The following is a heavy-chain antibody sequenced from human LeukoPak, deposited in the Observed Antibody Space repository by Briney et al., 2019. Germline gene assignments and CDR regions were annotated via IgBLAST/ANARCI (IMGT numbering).Heavy chain of an antibody. CDR1: GGSISSYY. V-gene: IGHV4-59*01. CDR2: IYYSGST. Sequence: SETLSLTCAVSGGSISSYYWSWIRQPPGKGLEWIGYIYYSGSTNYNPSLKSRVTISVDTSKNQFSLKLSSVTAADTAVYYCARDRGSGWPFDYWGQGTLVTVSS. D-gene: IGHD6-19*01. CDR3: ARDRGSGWPFDY. J-gene: IGHJ4*02.